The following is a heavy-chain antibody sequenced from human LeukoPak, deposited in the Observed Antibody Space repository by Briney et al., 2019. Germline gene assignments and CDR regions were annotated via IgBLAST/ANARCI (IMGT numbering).Heavy chain of an antibody. D-gene: IGHD3-3*01. CDR3: ARDAPRSGSIARFDY. J-gene: IGHJ4*02. CDR2: ISAYNGNT. Sequence: ASVTVSCKASGYTLTSYGISWVRQAPGQGLEWMGWISAYNGNTNYAQKLQGRVTMTTDTSTSTAYMELRSLRSDDTAVYYCARDAPRSGSIARFDYWGQGTLVTVSS. V-gene: IGHV1-18*01. CDR1: GYTLTSYG.